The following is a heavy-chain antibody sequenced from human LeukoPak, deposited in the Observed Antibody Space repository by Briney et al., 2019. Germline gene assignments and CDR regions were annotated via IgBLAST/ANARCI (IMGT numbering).Heavy chain of an antibody. J-gene: IGHJ3*02. CDR1: GFTFSSYW. CDR2: INSDGSST. V-gene: IGHV3-74*01. D-gene: IGHD2-21*02. Sequence: GGSLRLSCAASGFTFSSYWMHWVRQAPGKGLVWVSRINSDGSSTSYADSVKGRFTISRDNAKNTLYLQMSSLRAEDTAVYYCARDLLKILAYCGGDCYSLGDAFDIWGQGTMVTVSS. CDR3: ARDLLKILAYCGGDCYSLGDAFDI.